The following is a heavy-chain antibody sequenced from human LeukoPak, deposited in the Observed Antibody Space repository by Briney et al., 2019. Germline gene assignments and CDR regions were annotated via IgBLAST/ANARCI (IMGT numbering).Heavy chain of an antibody. Sequence: GALRLSCTASGFTFGDYAMSWFRQAPGKGLEWVGSIRSKAYGGTTEYAASVKGRFTISRDDSKSIAYLQMNSLKTEDTAVYYCTRPYGGNSEGHSDYWGQGTLVTVSS. CDR3: TRPYGGNSEGHSDY. D-gene: IGHD4-23*01. CDR2: IRSKAYGGTT. CDR1: GFTFGDYA. V-gene: IGHV3-49*03. J-gene: IGHJ4*02.